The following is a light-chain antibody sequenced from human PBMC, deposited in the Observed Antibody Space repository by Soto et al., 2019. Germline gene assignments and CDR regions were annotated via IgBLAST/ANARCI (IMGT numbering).Light chain of an antibody. J-gene: IGKJ2*01. CDR1: QHISVS. Sequence: DIRMTQSPYSLSASVGDRVTITCRSSQHISVSLNWYQQKPGEAPKLLMYAASTLPSGVPSRFSGSGSGTDFTLSISSLQPGDVASYYCQQTFTTPHTFGQGTKLESK. CDR2: AAS. V-gene: IGKV1-39*01. CDR3: QQTFTTPHT.